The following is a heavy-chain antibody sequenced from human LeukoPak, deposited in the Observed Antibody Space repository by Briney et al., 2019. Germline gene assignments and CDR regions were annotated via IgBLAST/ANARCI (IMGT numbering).Heavy chain of an antibody. D-gene: IGHD6-19*01. CDR1: GFTFSSYA. Sequence: GGSLRLSCAASGFTFSSYAMSWVRQAPGKGLEWVSGMSGGGGSTYYADSVKGRFTISRDNSKNTLYLQMNSLRAEDTAIYYCAKTSSGWYPFDYWGQGTLVTVSP. V-gene: IGHV3-23*01. CDR3: AKTSSGWYPFDY. CDR2: MSGGGGST. J-gene: IGHJ4*02.